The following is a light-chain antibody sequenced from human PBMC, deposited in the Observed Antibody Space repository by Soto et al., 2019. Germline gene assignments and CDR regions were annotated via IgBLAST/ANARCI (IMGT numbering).Light chain of an antibody. CDR2: AAS. CDR1: QGISTW. J-gene: IGKJ1*01. Sequence: DIQMTQSPSSVSASVGDRVTITCRASQGISTWLAWYQQKPGKAPKLLIYAASSLHNGIPSRFSGSGSGTDFTLTISSLQPEDFAAYYCQQGSSFPWTFGQVTNVEIK. CDR3: QQGSSFPWT. V-gene: IGKV1-12*01.